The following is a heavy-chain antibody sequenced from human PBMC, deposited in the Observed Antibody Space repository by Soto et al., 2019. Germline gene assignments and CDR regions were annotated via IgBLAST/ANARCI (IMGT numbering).Heavy chain of an antibody. J-gene: IGHJ5*02. CDR2: INSSGSCT. D-gene: IGHD2-15*01. V-gene: IGHV3-21*01. Sequence: GGSLRLSCAASGLTFYDYGMSWVRQDPGKGLEWVSSINSSGSCTDYADSVKGRFTISRDNAKNSLYLQMNSLRAEDTAVYYCARENYCSGGSCYPEGFDPWGQGTLVTVSS. CDR1: GLTFYDYG. CDR3: ARENYCSGGSCYPEGFDP.